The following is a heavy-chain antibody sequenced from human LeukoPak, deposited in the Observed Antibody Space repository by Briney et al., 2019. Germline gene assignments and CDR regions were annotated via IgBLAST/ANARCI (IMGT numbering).Heavy chain of an antibody. Sequence: PGGSLRLSCAASGFSFSSYSMNWVRQAPGKGLEWVSSISSTSSYIMYPDSVMGRFTISRDNAKNSLYLQMNSLRAEDTAVYYCARGVDTAMAIDYWGQGTQVTVSS. D-gene: IGHD5-18*01. CDR2: ISSTSSYI. V-gene: IGHV3-21*01. CDR3: ARGVDTAMAIDY. J-gene: IGHJ4*02. CDR1: GFSFSSYS.